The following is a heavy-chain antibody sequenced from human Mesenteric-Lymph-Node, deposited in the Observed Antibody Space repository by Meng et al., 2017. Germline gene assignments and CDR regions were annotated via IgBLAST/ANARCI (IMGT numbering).Heavy chain of an antibody. V-gene: IGHV4-39*07. CDR1: GGSISSSSYY. J-gene: IGHJ6*02. CDR3: ARDHFRETLYYGMDV. Sequence: SETLSLTCTVSGGSISSSSYYWGWIRQPPGKGLEWIGSIYYSGSTHYNPSLKSRVTISVDTSKNQFSLKLSSVTAADTAVYYCARDHFRETLYYGMDVWGQGTTVTVSS. D-gene: IGHD3-10*01. CDR2: IYYSGST.